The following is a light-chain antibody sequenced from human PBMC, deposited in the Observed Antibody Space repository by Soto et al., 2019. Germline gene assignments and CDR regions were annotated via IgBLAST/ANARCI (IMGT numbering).Light chain of an antibody. J-gene: IGLJ2*01. CDR3: CSYAPSRTLL. Sequence: QSAPTQRASVSEAPGQAITISCNGNSSVFWTYNLVTWYQQHPGKAPKLIIYEGNKRPSGVSNRFSASKSGNKASLTNRGLLAEDEADYYCCSYAPSRTLLFGGGTKVTVL. V-gene: IGLV2-23*01. CDR2: EGN. CDR1: SSVFWTYNL.